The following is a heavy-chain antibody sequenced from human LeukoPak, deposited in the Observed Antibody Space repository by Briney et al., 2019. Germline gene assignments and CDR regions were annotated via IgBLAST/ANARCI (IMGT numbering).Heavy chain of an antibody. CDR1: GGSFSGYY. D-gene: IGHD5-18*01. V-gene: IGHV4-34*01. J-gene: IGHJ4*02. Sequence: SETLSLTCAVYGGSFSGYYWSWIRQPPGKGLEWIGEINHSGSTNYDPSLKSRVTISVDTSKNQFSLKLSSVTAADTAVYYCARQSRFGYSYGKLVYWGQGTLVTVSS. CDR2: INHSGST. CDR3: ARQSRFGYSYGKLVY.